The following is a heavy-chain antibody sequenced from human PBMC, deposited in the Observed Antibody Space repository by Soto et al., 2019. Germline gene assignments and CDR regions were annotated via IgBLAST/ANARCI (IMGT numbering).Heavy chain of an antibody. Sequence: SLRLSCAASGFTFSSYGMHWVRQAPGKGLEWVAVISYDGSNKYYADSVKGRFTISRDNSKNTLYLQMNSLRAEDTAVYYCAKGGGFIGYDGANGLDYWGQGTLVTVSS. V-gene: IGHV3-30*18. CDR1: GFTFSSYG. D-gene: IGHD5-12*01. CDR3: AKGGGFIGYDGANGLDY. J-gene: IGHJ4*02. CDR2: ISYDGSNK.